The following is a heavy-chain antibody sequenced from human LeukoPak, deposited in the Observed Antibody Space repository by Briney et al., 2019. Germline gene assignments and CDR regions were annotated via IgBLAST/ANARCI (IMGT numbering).Heavy chain of an antibody. D-gene: IGHD3-10*01. J-gene: IGHJ6*02. Sequence: ASVKVSCKASGYTFTNYYLHWVRQAPGQGLAWTGIINPSGDTTRYVEKFQGRVTMIRDTSASTVYVELSSLRSEDTAVYYCARGGYSESFYNPRSYGMDVWGQGTTVIVSS. V-gene: IGHV1-46*01. CDR3: ARGGYSESFYNPRSYGMDV. CDR1: GYTFTNYY. CDR2: INPSGDTT.